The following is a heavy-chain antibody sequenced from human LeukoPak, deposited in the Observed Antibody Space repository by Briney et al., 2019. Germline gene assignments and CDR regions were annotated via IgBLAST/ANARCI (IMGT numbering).Heavy chain of an antibody. D-gene: IGHD3-9*01. CDR2: INPNSGGT. V-gene: IGHV1/OR15-1*04. Sequence: ASVKVSCKASGYIFTDYYMHWVRQAPGQELGWMGRINPNSGGTNYAQKFQERVTITRDMSTSTAYMELSSLRSEDTAVYYCAAPNTIFGEYYYYYYGMDVWGQGTTVTVSS. CDR1: GYIFTDYY. CDR3: AAPNTIFGEYYYYYYGMDV. J-gene: IGHJ6*02.